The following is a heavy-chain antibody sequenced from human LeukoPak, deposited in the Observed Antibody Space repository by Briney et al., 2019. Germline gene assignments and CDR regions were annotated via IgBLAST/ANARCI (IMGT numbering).Heavy chain of an antibody. CDR1: GGSVSSGSYY. Sequence: SETLSLTCTVSGGSVSSGSYYWSWIRQPPGKRLEWIGYIYYSGSTNYNPSLKSRVTISVDTSKNQFSLRLGSVTAADTAVYYCARRMPAGTVDYWGQGTLVTVSS. D-gene: IGHD6-19*01. CDR2: IYYSGST. CDR3: ARRMPAGTVDY. V-gene: IGHV4-61*01. J-gene: IGHJ4*02.